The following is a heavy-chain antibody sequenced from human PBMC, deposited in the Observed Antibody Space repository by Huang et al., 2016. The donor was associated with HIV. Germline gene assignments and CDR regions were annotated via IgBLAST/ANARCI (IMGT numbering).Heavy chain of an antibody. V-gene: IGHV1-69*13. CDR3: ARDGGRGYSYGYMDS. D-gene: IGHD5-18*01. CDR2: IIPISGTA. CDR1: GGTFNSQT. J-gene: IGHJ1*01. Sequence: QVQLVQSGAEVKKPGSSVKVSCKASGGTFNSQTVSWVRQAPGQGREWMGGIIPISGTANYAQKFQGRGTITADDATSIAHMELSSLTSEDTAMYYCARDGGRGYSYGYMDSWGQGTLVTVSS.